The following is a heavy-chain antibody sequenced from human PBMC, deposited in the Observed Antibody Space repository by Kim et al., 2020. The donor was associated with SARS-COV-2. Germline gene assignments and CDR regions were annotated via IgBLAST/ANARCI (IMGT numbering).Heavy chain of an antibody. D-gene: IGHD6-13*01. Sequence: SETLSLTCTVSGGSISSSSYYWGWIRQPPGKGLEWIGSIYYSGSTYYNPSLKSRVTISVDTSKNQFSLKLSSVTAADTAVYYCARPRLDSSSWYEEPWGQGTLVTVSS. CDR2: IYYSGST. CDR1: GGSISSSSYY. J-gene: IGHJ5*02. V-gene: IGHV4-39*01. CDR3: ARPRLDSSSWYEEP.